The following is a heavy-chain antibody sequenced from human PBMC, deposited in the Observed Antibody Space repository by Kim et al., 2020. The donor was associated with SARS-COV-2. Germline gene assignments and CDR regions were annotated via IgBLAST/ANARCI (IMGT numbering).Heavy chain of an antibody. CDR1: GFTFSSYA. Sequence: GGSLRLSCAASGFTFSSYAMTWVRQAPGKGLDCVSVISGGGETTYYADSVKGPFTISRDNSKNMLYLQMNSLRAEDTAVYYCAKEDGRDGYKDYSDYWGQGTLVTVSS. D-gene: IGHD5-12*01. CDR2: ISGGGETT. V-gene: IGHV3-23*01. J-gene: IGHJ4*02. CDR3: AKEDGRDGYKDYSDY.